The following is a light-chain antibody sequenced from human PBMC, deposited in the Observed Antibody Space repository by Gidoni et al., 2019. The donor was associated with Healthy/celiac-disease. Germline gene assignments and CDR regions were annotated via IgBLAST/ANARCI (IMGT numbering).Light chain of an antibody. CDR1: SSNIGAGYD. V-gene: IGLV1-40*01. J-gene: IGLJ2*01. CDR2: GNS. Sequence: QSVLTHPPSLSVAPGQRVTISCSGSSSNIGAGYDVHWYQQLPGTAPKLLIDGNSNRPSGVPDRCSGSKSGTSASLAITGLQAEDEADYYCQSYDSSLSGHVVFGGGTKLTVL. CDR3: QSYDSSLSGHVV.